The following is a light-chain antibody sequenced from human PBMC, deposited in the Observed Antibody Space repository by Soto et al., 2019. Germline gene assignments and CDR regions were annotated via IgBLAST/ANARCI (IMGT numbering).Light chain of an antibody. CDR2: VAS. CDR3: QQYGSSPMYT. CDR1: QSVSSSY. V-gene: IGKV3-20*01. J-gene: IGKJ2*01. Sequence: EIVLTQSPGTLSLSPGERATLSCRASQSVSSSYLAWYQQNPGQAARLLIYVASSRATGISDRFSGSGSGTDFTLTLSRLETEDFAVYYCQQYGSSPMYTFGQGTKLESK.